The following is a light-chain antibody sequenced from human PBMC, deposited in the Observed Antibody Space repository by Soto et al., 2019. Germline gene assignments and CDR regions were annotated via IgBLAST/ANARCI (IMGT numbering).Light chain of an antibody. CDR2: GAS. CDR1: QGLXTY. CDR3: QQYNNWPPIT. Sequence: IALTKSAATLSVSPGERSTLSCRASQGLXTYLGWYKWKPGQAPRVLIXGASTRATGIPARFSGSGSGTEFTLIISSLLSEEVAVYYCQQYNNWPPITFGQGTRLEI. J-gene: IGKJ5*01. V-gene: IGKV3-15*01.